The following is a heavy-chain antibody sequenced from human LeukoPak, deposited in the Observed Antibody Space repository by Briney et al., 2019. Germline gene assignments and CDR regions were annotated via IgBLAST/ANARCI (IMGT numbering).Heavy chain of an antibody. D-gene: IGHD6-13*01. J-gene: IGHJ4*02. Sequence: SQTLSLTCTVSGGSISSGGYYWSWIRPHPGKGLERIGYIYYSGSTYYNPSLKSRVTISVDTSKNQFSLKLSSVTAADTAVYYCARASWYYFDYWGQGTLVTVSS. CDR3: ARASWYYFDY. CDR1: GGSISSGGYY. V-gene: IGHV4-31*03. CDR2: IYYSGST.